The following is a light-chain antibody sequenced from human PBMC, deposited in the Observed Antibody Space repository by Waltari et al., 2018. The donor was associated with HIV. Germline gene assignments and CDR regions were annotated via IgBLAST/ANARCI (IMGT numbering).Light chain of an antibody. CDR2: GAS. CDR1: QSISSSY. V-gene: IGKV3-20*01. J-gene: IGKJ5*01. CDR3: QQYGSSPPFT. Sequence: ILLTPSPGILSLSPGARATLSCRASQSISSSYLAWYQQKVGQAPRLLIYGASSRATGIPDRFRGSGSGTDFTLTISRLEPEDFVVYYCQQYGSSPPFTFGQGTRLEIK.